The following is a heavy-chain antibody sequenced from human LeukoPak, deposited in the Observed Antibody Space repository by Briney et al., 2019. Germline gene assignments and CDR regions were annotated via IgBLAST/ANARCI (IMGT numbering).Heavy chain of an antibody. CDR2: ISYDGSNK. D-gene: IGHD3-3*01. J-gene: IGHJ4*02. Sequence: PGRSLRLSCAASGFTFSNYAMHWVRQAPSKGLEWVALISYDGSNKCYADSVKGRFTISRDNSKNTLYLQMNGLRGEDTAVYYCARGAPRNYDFWSGPFDYWGQGSLVTVSS. CDR3: ARGAPRNYDFWSGPFDY. CDR1: GFTFSNYA. V-gene: IGHV3-30-3*01.